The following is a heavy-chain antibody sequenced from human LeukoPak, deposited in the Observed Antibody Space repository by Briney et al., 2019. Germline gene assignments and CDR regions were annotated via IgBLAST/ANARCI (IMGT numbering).Heavy chain of an antibody. CDR2: ISYDGSNE. J-gene: IGHJ6*02. CDR3: AKDMVRGVTPYYYYYGMDV. CDR1: GFTFSSYG. Sequence: GGSLRLSCAASGFTFSSYGMHWVRQAPGKGLEWVAVISYDGSNEYYADSVKGRFTISRDNSKNTLYLQMNSLRAEDTAVYYCAKDMVRGVTPYYYYYGMDVWGQGTTVTVSS. D-gene: IGHD3-10*01. V-gene: IGHV3-30*18.